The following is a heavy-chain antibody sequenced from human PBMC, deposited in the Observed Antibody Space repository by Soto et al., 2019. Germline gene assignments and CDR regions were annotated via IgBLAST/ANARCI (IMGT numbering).Heavy chain of an antibody. CDR2: IYTSGRT. Sequence: QVQLQESGPGLVKPSESLSLTCSVSGGSIGNYYWAWIRQSAGKGLEWIGRIYTSGRTHHNPSLTGRVTMSIDTSKNQFSLRLTSVTAADTAIYYCARDYDVNTALDYWYFDLWGRGTLVTVSS. D-gene: IGHD5-18*01. CDR3: ARDYDVNTALDYWYFDL. CDR1: GGSIGNYY. J-gene: IGHJ2*01. V-gene: IGHV4-4*07.